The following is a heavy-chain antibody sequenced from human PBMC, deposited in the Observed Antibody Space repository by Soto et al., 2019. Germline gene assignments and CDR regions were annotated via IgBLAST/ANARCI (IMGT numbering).Heavy chain of an antibody. CDR2: ISYDGSNK. CDR1: GFTFSSYA. CDR3: ARDSLSLDILTGYYIPYYYYYGMDV. J-gene: IGHJ6*02. V-gene: IGHV3-30-3*01. Sequence: VGSLRLSCAASGFTFSSYAMHWVRQAPGKGLEWVAVISYDGSNKYYADSVKGRFTISRDNSKNTLYLQMNSLRAEETAVYYCARDSLSLDILTGYYIPYYYYYGMDVWGQGTTVTVSS. D-gene: IGHD3-9*01.